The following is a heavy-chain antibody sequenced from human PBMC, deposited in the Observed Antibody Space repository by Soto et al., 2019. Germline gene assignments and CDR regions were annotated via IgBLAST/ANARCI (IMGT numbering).Heavy chain of an antibody. Sequence: SETHSLTSTVSGGSISSYYWSWIRQPPGKGLEWIGYIYYSGSTNYNPSLKSRVTISVDTSKNQFSLKLSSVTAADTAVYYCARQRFGGVIVLDYWGQGTLVTVSS. V-gene: IGHV4-59*08. J-gene: IGHJ4*02. CDR1: GGSISSYY. CDR2: IYYSGST. D-gene: IGHD3-16*02. CDR3: ARQRFGGVIVLDY.